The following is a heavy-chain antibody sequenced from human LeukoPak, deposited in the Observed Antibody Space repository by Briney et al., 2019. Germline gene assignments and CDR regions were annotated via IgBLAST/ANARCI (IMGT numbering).Heavy chain of an antibody. V-gene: IGHV3-11*01. CDR3: ATYRQVLLPFES. J-gene: IGHJ4*02. CDR1: GFTFSDYY. CDR2: ISSSGGTI. D-gene: IGHD2-8*02. Sequence: GGSLRLSCAASGFTFSDYYMSWIRQAPGKGLEWVSYISSSGGTIYYADSVKGRFTISRDNAKNSLYLQMNSLRVEDTAIYYCATYRQVLLPFESWGQGTLVTVSS.